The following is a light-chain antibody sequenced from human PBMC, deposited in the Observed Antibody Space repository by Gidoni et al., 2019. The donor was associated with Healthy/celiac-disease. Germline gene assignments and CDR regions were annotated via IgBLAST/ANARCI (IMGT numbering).Light chain of an antibody. V-gene: IGLV2-23*01. Sequence: QSALTQPASESGSPGQSITISCTGTSSDVGSYNLVPWYQQHPGKAPKLMIYEGSKRPSGVSNRFSGSKSGNTASLTISGLQAEDEADYYCCSYAGSSTPVFGGGTKLTVL. CDR1: SSDVGSYNL. CDR2: EGS. J-gene: IGLJ2*01. CDR3: CSYAGSSTPV.